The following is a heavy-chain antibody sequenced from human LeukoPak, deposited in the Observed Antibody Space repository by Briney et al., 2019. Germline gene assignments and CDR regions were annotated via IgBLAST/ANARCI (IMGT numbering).Heavy chain of an antibody. Sequence: PGGSLRLSCVASQFSLGAFAMIWVRQAPGKGLEWTSYISASSSATYYAESVKGRFTISRDNAEDSLYLQMNSLRAEDTAVYYCARGVGRVGRTFDLWGQGTLVNVSP. CDR2: ISASSSAT. CDR1: QFSLGAFA. J-gene: IGHJ4*02. V-gene: IGHV3-48*01. D-gene: IGHD1-26*01. CDR3: ARGVGRVGRTFDL.